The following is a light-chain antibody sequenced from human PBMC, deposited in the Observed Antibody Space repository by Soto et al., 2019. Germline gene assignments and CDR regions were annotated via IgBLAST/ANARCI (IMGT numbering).Light chain of an antibody. J-gene: IGKJ2*01. CDR2: GTS. CDR3: QHYGASPPYT. Sequence: EVVLTQSPGALSLSPGERATLSCRTSQSVSTVAWYQQRPGQTPRLLIFGTSSRATGIPDRFGGSGSETDFTLTITRLEPEGFAVYFCQHYGASPPYTFGQGTKLELK. CDR1: QSVST. V-gene: IGKV3-20*01.